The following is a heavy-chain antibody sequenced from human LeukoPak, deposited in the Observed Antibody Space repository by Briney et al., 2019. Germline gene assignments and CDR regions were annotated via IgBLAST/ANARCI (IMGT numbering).Heavy chain of an antibody. D-gene: IGHD1-26*01. V-gene: IGHV3-11*06. CDR3: ARATKWELGDFDY. Sequence: SGGSLRLSCAASGFTFSDYFMSWIRQAPGKGLEWVSYISSSSYTNYADSVKGRFTISRDNAKNSLYLQMNSLRVEDTAVYYCARATKWELGDFDYWGQGTLVTVSS. CDR2: ISSSSYT. CDR1: GFTFSDYF. J-gene: IGHJ4*02.